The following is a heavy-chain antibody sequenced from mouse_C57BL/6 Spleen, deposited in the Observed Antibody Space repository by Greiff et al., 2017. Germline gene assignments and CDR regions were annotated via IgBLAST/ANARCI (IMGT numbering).Heavy chain of an antibody. CDR1: GFSLTSYG. CDR3: ARNSYYRSWFAY. CDR2: IWSGGST. J-gene: IGHJ3*01. Sequence: QVQLKESGPGLVQPSQSLSITCTVSGFSLTSYGVHWVRQSPGKGLEWLGVIWSGGSTDYNAAFISRLSISKDNSKSQVFFKMNSLQADDTAIYYCARNSYYRSWFAYWGQGTLVTVSA. V-gene: IGHV2-2*01. D-gene: IGHD2-12*01.